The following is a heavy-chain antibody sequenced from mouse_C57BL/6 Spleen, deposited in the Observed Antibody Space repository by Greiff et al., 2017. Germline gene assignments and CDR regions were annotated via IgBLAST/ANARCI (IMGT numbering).Heavy chain of an antibody. CDR3: ARETLSNYGEYFDY. Sequence: QVHVKQSGAELARPGASVKMSCKASGYTFTSYTMHWVKQRPGQGLEWIGYINPSSGYTKYNQKFKDKATLTADKSSSTAYMQLSSLTSEDSAVYYCARETLSNYGEYFDYWGQGTTLTVSS. CDR2: INPSSGYT. CDR1: GYTFTSYT. V-gene: IGHV1-4*01. J-gene: IGHJ2*01. D-gene: IGHD2-5*01.